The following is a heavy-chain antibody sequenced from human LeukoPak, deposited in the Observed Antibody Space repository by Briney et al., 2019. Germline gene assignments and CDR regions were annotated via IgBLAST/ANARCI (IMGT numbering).Heavy chain of an antibody. CDR3: ARAALLYYYDSSGYPNWFDP. V-gene: IGHV4-34*01. Sequence: SETLSLTCAVYGGSFSGYYWSWIRQPPGKGLEWIGEINHSGSTNYNPSLKSRVTISVDTSKNQFSLKLSSVTAADTAVYYCARAALLYYYDSSGYPNWFDPWGQGTLVTVSS. CDR2: INHSGST. J-gene: IGHJ5*02. D-gene: IGHD3-22*01. CDR1: GGSFSGYY.